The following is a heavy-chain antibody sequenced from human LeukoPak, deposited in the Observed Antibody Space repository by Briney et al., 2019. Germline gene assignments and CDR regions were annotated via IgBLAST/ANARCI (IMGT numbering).Heavy chain of an antibody. D-gene: IGHD3-22*01. CDR2: IYSGGST. J-gene: IGHJ4*02. Sequence: GGSLRLSCAASGFTVSNNYMRWVRQAPGKGLEWVSLIYSGGSTYYADSVKGRFIISRDNSKNTLYLQMNSLRAEDTAVYYCARGSYYYDSSGYYYFDYWGQGTLVTVSS. CDR3: ARGSYYYDSSGYYYFDY. CDR1: GFTVSNNY. V-gene: IGHV3-66*01.